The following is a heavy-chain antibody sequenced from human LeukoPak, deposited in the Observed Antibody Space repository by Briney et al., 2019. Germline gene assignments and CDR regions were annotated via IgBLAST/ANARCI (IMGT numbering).Heavy chain of an antibody. Sequence: SETLSLTCAVYGGSFSGYYWSWIRQPPGKGLEWIGEINHSGSTNYNPSLKSRVTISVDTSKNQFSLKLSSVTAADTAMYSCASSPPALAYSSSSLSYWGQGTVVTVSS. V-gene: IGHV4-34*01. CDR1: GGSFSGYY. CDR2: INHSGST. D-gene: IGHD6-13*01. J-gene: IGHJ4*02. CDR3: ASSPPALAYSSSSLSY.